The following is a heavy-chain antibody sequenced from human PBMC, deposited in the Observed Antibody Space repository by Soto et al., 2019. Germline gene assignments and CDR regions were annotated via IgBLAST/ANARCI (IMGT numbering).Heavy chain of an antibody. CDR2: ISTSGDRT. CDR1: GFTFSTFV. V-gene: IGHV3-23*01. D-gene: IGHD3-10*01. CDR3: GKHYHSGGGGPNWFDP. Sequence: EVQLLESGGDLVQPGGSLRLSCAASGFTFSTFVMNWVRQAPGEGLEWLSAISTSGDRTYYADSVKGRFTISRDNSKKTLYSPMHSLRVENTAIFYWGKHYHSGGGGPNWFDPWGQGTLVTVSS. J-gene: IGHJ5*02.